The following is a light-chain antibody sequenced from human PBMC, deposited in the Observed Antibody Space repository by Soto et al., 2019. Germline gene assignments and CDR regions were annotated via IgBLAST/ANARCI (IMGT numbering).Light chain of an antibody. V-gene: IGLV4-69*01. J-gene: IGLJ2*01. Sequence: QPVLTQSPSASASLGASVKLTCTLSSGHSNFAIAWHQQQPEKGPRYLMKVNSDGSHSKGDGIPDRFSGSSSGAERYLTISGLQSEDEADYYCQTWGTGIRGVFGGGTKLTVL. CDR2: VNSDGSH. CDR1: SGHSNFA. CDR3: QTWGTGIRGV.